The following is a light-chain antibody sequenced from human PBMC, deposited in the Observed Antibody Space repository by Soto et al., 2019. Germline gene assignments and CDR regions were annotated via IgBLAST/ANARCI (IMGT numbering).Light chain of an antibody. Sequence: DIQVTQSPHTLSASVGDRVTITCRASQTISSWMAWYQQKPGKAPTLLVYDASTLQSGVASRFSGSGSGTEFTLIISGLQPDDSATYYCQQYTNTNNPWMFGQGTKVDIK. CDR3: QQYTNTNNPWM. CDR2: DAS. CDR1: QTISSW. V-gene: IGKV1-5*01. J-gene: IGKJ1*01.